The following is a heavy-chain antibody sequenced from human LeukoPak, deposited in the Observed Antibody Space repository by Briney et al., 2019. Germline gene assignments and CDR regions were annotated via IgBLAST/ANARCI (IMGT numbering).Heavy chain of an antibody. CDR3: ARAPYSSSWYGSSGWFDP. V-gene: IGHV4-59*01. CDR2: IYYSGST. D-gene: IGHD6-13*01. Sequence: SETLSLTCTVSGGSISSYYWSWIRQPPGKGLEWIGYIYYSGSTNYNPSLKSRVTISVDTSKNQFSLKLSSVTAADTAVYYCARAPYSSSWYGSSGWFDPWGQGTLVTVSS. CDR1: GGSISSYY. J-gene: IGHJ5*02.